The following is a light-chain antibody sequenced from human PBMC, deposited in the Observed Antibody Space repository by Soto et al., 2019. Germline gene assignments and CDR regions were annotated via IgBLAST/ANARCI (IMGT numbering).Light chain of an antibody. CDR2: EVT. V-gene: IGLV2-14*01. J-gene: IGLJ1*01. CDR3: SSYTTSSTV. Sequence: QSVLTQPASVSGSPGQSITISCTATSIYGADYKDVSWYQQHPGNAPKLMIYEVTYRPSGVSNRFSGSKSGNTASLTISGLQAEDEAEYYCSSYTTSSTVFGTGTKLTVL. CDR1: SIYGADYKD.